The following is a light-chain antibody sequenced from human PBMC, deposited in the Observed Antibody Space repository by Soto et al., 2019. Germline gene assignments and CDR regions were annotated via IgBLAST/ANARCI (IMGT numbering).Light chain of an antibody. J-gene: IGLJ1*01. CDR1: SSNIGAGYD. V-gene: IGLV1-40*01. Sequence: QSVLTQPPSVSGAPGQRVTISCTGSSSNIGAGYDVHWYQQLPGTAPKLLIYGNSNRPSGVPDRFSGSKSGTSASLSITGLQAEDEADSYCQSYDSSLSGYVFGTGTKLTVL. CDR3: QSYDSSLSGYV. CDR2: GNS.